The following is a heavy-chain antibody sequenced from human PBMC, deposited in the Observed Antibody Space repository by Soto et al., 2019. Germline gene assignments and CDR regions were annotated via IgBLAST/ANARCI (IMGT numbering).Heavy chain of an antibody. D-gene: IGHD3-3*01. CDR2: IKQDGSES. CDR3: AKETHYYNFWVGYYTFVP. Sequence: EVQLVESGGGLVQPGGSLSLSCAASGLTFSSYWMTWVRQAPGKGLEWVADIKQDGSESYYVDSVKGRFTISRDNAKNSLYLQMNSLRAEDTAGYCCAKETHYYNFWVGYYTFVPWGQGILVTVSS. V-gene: IGHV3-7*01. J-gene: IGHJ5*02. CDR1: GLTFSSYW.